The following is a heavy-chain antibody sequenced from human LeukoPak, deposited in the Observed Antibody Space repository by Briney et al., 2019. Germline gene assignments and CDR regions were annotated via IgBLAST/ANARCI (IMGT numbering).Heavy chain of an antibody. CDR2: VRSTGSHI. J-gene: IGHJ4*02. CDR1: GFAFSTYS. V-gene: IGHV3-21*01. CDR3: ARVRPYDSTGAVGGPSDF. Sequence: GGSLRLSCAASGFAFSTYSMNWVRQAPGEGLEWVSSVRSTGSHINYADSVKGRFTISRDNAKNSLYLQMNSLRAEDTAVYYCARVRPYDSTGAVGGPSDFWGQGTLVTVSS. D-gene: IGHD3-22*01.